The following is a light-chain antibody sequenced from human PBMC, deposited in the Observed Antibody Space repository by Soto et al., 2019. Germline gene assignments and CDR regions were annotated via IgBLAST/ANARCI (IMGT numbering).Light chain of an antibody. V-gene: IGLV2-11*01. CDR3: CSYTASDLWV. Sequence: QSVLTKPRSVSGYHGQSVTISCTGTNNDLGGFPYVSWYQQVPGKAPKLMISAVTQRPSGVPDRFSGSKSGNTASLTISWLQAYYEADYCCCSYTASDLWVFGGGTKLTVL. CDR2: AVT. J-gene: IGLJ3*02. CDR1: NNDLGGFPY.